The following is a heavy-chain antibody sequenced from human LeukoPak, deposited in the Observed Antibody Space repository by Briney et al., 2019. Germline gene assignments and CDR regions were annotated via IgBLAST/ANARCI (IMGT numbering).Heavy chain of an antibody. CDR3: ARGWAYHCSSTSCYSRSWFDP. CDR2: ICYSGST. CDR1: GGSISSYY. Sequence: SETLSLTCTVSGGSISSYYWSWIRQPPGKGLEWIGYICYSGSTNYNPSLKSRVTISVDTSKNQFSLKLSSVTAADTAVYYCARGWAYHCSSTSCYSRSWFDPWGQGTLVTVSS. J-gene: IGHJ5*02. D-gene: IGHD2-2*01. V-gene: IGHV4-59*08.